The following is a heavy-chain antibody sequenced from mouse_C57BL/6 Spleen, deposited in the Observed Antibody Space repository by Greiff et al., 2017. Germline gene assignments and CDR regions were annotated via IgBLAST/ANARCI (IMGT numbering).Heavy chain of an antibody. J-gene: IGHJ2*01. V-gene: IGHV5-4*01. CDR2: ISDGGSYT. CDR1: GFTFSSYA. D-gene: IGHD1-1*01. CDR3: ARGGATVVDTRFDY. Sequence: EVQGVESGGGLVKPGGSLTLSCAASGFTFSSYAMSWVRQTPEKRLEWVATISDGGSYTYYPDNVKGRFTISRDNAKNNLYMQMSHLKSEDTAMYYCARGGATVVDTRFDYWGQGTTLTVSS.